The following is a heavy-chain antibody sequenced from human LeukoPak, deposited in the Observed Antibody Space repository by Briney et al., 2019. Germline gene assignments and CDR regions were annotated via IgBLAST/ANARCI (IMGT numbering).Heavy chain of an antibody. Sequence: SETLSLTCAVYRGSFSGYYWSWIRQPPGKGLEWIGEINHSGSTNYNPSLKSRVTISVDTSKNQFSLKLSSVTAADTAVYYCARYPPRLPSHYYYYYMDVWGKGTTVTVS. J-gene: IGHJ6*03. CDR1: RGSFSGYY. CDR2: INHSGST. CDR3: ARYPPRLPSHYYYYYMDV. V-gene: IGHV4-34*01.